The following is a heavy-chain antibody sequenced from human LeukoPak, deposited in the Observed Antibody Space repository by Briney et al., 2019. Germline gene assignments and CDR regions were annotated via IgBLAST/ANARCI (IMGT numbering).Heavy chain of an antibody. D-gene: IGHD3-22*01. V-gene: IGHV3-33*01. CDR3: ARRFPYYYDSSGYYALGY. CDR2: IWYDGSNK. Sequence: PGRSLRLSCAASGFTFSSYGMHWVRQAPAKGLEWVAVIWYDGSNKYYADSVKGRFTISRDNSKNTLYLQMNSLRAEDTAVYYCARRFPYYYDSSGYYALGYWGQGTLVTVSS. CDR1: GFTFSSYG. J-gene: IGHJ4*02.